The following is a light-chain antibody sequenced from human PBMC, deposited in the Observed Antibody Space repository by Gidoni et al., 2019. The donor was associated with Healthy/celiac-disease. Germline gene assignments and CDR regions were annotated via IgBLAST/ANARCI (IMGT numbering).Light chain of an antibody. V-gene: IGKV1-5*03. CDR3: QQYNSRSWT. CDR2: KAS. CDR1: QSISSW. J-gene: IGKJ1*01. Sequence: DIQMTQSPSTLSASVGDRVTITCRASQSISSWLAWYQQKPGKAPKLLIYKASSLESGVPSRFRGSGSGTEFTLTISSMQPDDFATYYCQQYNSRSWTFGQGTKVEIK.